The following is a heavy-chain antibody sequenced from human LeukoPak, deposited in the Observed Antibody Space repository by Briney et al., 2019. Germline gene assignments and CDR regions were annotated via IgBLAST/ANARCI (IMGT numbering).Heavy chain of an antibody. J-gene: IGHJ4*02. CDR2: ISGSGDST. D-gene: IGHD6-19*01. CDR3: ARRSGIAVAGAFDY. CDR1: GFTFSNYA. V-gene: IGHV3-23*01. Sequence: GGSLRLSCAASGFTFSNYAMRWVRQAPGKGLEWVSGISGSGDSTYHADSVKGRFTISRDNSKNTLYLQVNSLRAEDTAVYYCARRSGIAVAGAFDYWGQGTLVTVSS.